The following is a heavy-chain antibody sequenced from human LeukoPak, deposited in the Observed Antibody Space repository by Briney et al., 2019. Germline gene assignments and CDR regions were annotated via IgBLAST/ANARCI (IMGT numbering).Heavy chain of an antibody. J-gene: IGHJ4*02. CDR1: GASFSGYY. Sequence: PSETLSLTCAVYGASFSGYYSSWIRQPPGKGLEWIGEINHSGSTNYNPSLKSRVTISVHTSKNQFSLKLSSVTAADTAVYYCARGRPGPGIAVATRLDYWGQGTLVTVSS. D-gene: IGHD6-19*01. V-gene: IGHV4-34*01. CDR3: ARGRPGPGIAVATRLDY. CDR2: INHSGST.